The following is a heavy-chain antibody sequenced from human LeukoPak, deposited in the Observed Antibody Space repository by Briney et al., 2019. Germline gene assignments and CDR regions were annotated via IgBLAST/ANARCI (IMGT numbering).Heavy chain of an antibody. Sequence: GGSLRLSCAASGFTFSSYSMNWVRQAPGKGLEWVSYISSSSSTIYYADSVKGRFTISRDNAKNELYLQMNSLRAEDTAVYYCASLVRGVTSAFDIRGQGTMVTVSS. V-gene: IGHV3-48*01. CDR1: GFTFSSYS. CDR2: ISSSSSTI. J-gene: IGHJ3*02. D-gene: IGHD3-10*01. CDR3: ASLVRGVTSAFDI.